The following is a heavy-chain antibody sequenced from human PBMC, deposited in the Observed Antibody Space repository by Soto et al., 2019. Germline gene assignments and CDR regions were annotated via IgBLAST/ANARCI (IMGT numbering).Heavy chain of an antibody. CDR1: GLSFYSNV. CDR2: ISSSGDST. CDR3: AREFCSNSSWYAGRPFDL. Sequence: GGSLRLSCAASGLSFYSNVMSWVRQAPGKGLEWVSAISSSGDSTYYEDSVKGRFTISRDGSKSLVHLQMSSLRAEDTAIYYCAREFCSNSSWYAGRPFDLWGQGTLVTVSS. D-gene: IGHD2-2*01. V-gene: IGHV3-23*01. J-gene: IGHJ4*02.